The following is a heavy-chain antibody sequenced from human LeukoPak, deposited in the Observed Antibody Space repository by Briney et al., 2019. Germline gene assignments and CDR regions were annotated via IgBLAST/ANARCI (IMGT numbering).Heavy chain of an antibody. Sequence: SETLSLTCTVSGGSISSSSYYWGWIRQPPGKGLEWIGSIYCSGSTYYNPSLKSRVTISVDTSKNQFSLKLSSVTAADTAVYYCARPTSGSYYGHWGQGTLVTVSS. V-gene: IGHV4-39*07. J-gene: IGHJ4*02. D-gene: IGHD1-26*01. CDR1: GGSISSSSYY. CDR3: ARPTSGSYYGH. CDR2: IYCSGST.